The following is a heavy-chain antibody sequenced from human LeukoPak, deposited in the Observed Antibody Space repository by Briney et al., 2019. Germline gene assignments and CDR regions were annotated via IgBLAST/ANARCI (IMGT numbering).Heavy chain of an antibody. V-gene: IGHV3-23*01. CDR3: FESGSYAFDI. Sequence: GGSLRLSCAASGFTFSSYEMNWVRQAPGKGLEWVSAISGSGGSTYYADSVRGRFTISRDNSKNTLYLQMNGLRAEDTAVYYCFESGSYAFDIWGQGTMVTVSS. CDR2: ISGSGGST. D-gene: IGHD1-26*01. J-gene: IGHJ3*02. CDR1: GFTFSSYE.